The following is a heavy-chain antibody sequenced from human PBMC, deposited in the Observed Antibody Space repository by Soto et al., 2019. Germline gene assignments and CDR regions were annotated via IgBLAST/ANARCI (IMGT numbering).Heavy chain of an antibody. CDR2: IYYSGGT. CDR1: GGSMRSGGYF. CDR3: ARFAKEENPKLESWYALDI. J-gene: IGHJ4*02. V-gene: IGHV4-31*03. Sequence: VQLQESCPGLVKPSQTLSLTCTVSGGSMRSGGYFWSWFRQHPGKGLEWIGNIYYSGGTYYNPSLESRVDISVDTSKNEFTLNVDAVTAAGTAMYFWARFAKEENPKLESWYALDIWGQGTLVTVSS. D-gene: IGHD6-13*01.